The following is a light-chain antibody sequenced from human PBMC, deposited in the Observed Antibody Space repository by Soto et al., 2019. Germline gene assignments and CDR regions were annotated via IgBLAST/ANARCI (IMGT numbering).Light chain of an antibody. Sequence: LTQPASVSGSPGQSITISCTGTSTDIGRYNYVSWYQQHPGKAPKLMIYEGSKRPSGVSNRFSGSKSGNTASLTISGLQAEDEADYYCCSYAGSSTFYVFGTGTKVTVL. J-gene: IGLJ1*01. CDR3: CSYAGSSTFYV. CDR2: EGS. CDR1: STDIGRYNY. V-gene: IGLV2-23*01.